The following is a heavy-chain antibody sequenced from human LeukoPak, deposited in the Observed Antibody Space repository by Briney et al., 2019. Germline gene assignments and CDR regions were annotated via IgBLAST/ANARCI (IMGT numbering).Heavy chain of an antibody. CDR2: IYHTEST. D-gene: IGHD3-22*01. J-gene: IGHJ4*02. CDR3: ARDPWGSSSGALDY. V-gene: IGHV4-38-2*02. Sequence: PSETLSLTCTVSGYSISSGYYWGWIRQPPGKGLEWIGSIYHTESTYYNPSLKSRVAISVDTSKNQFCLKLSSVTAADTAGYYCARDPWGSSSGALDYWGQGTLVTVSS. CDR1: GYSISSGYY.